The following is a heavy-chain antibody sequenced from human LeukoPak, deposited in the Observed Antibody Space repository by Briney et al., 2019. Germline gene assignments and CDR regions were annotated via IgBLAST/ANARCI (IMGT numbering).Heavy chain of an antibody. Sequence: PSETLSLTCAVSGDSISSYYWSWIRQPPGKGLEWIGFIYYSGSTNYNPSLQSRVTISVDTSKNQFSLKLSSVTAAYTAVYYCARQGFWRGYFVFDYWGQGTLVTVSS. CDR1: GDSISSYY. J-gene: IGHJ4*02. V-gene: IGHV4-59*08. CDR2: IYYSGST. D-gene: IGHD3-3*01. CDR3: ARQGFWRGYFVFDY.